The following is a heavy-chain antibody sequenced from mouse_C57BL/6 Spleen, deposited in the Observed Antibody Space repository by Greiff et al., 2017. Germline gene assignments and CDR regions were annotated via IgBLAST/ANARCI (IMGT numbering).Heavy chain of an antibody. CDR3: ARGDGSYDWYFDV. D-gene: IGHD1-1*02. V-gene: IGHV1-18*01. CDR1: GYTFTDYN. Sequence: VQLQQSGPELVKPGASVKIPCKASGYTFTDYNMDWVKQSHGKSLELIGDINPNNGGTIYNQKFKGKATLTVDKSSSTAYMELRSLTSEDTAVYYGARGDGSYDWYFDVWGTGTTVTVSS. CDR2: INPNNGGT. J-gene: IGHJ1*03.